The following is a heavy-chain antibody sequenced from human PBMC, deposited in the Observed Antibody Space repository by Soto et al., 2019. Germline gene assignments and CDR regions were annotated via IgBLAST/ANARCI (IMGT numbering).Heavy chain of an antibody. CDR2: TSYDGSTE. V-gene: IGHV3-30*18. CDR3: AKEPNYYDSSGHYFEY. J-gene: IGHJ4*02. Sequence: PGGSLRLSCAPSGFTFSAYGMYWVRQAPGKGLEWVAATSYDGSTEDYADYVKGRFTISRDNSKNTLYLQMNSLRLEDTAVYYCAKEPNYYDSSGHYFEYWGQGILVTVSS. D-gene: IGHD3-22*01. CDR1: GFTFSAYG.